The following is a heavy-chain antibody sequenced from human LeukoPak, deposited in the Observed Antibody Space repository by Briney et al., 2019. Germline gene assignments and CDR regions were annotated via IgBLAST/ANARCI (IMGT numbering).Heavy chain of an antibody. CDR1: GYTFTSYY. CDR3: ARDFENYGSGSYYPFDY. Sequence: GASVKVSCKASGYTFTSYYMHWVRQAPGQGLEWMGIINPSGGSTSYAQKFQGRATMTRDTSTSTVYMELSSLRSEDTAVYYCARDFENYGSGSYYPFDYWGQGTLVTVSS. J-gene: IGHJ4*02. V-gene: IGHV1-46*01. CDR2: INPSGGST. D-gene: IGHD3-10*01.